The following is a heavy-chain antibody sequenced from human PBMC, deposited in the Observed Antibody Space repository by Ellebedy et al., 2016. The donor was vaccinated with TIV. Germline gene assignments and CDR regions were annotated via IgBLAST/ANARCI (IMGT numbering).Heavy chain of an antibody. CDR2: IRQDGNDK. CDR1: GFTFSTYG. D-gene: IGHD4-17*01. V-gene: IGHV3-7*01. Sequence: GGSLRLSCAASGFTFSTYGMHWVRQAPGKGLEWVANIRQDGNDKYYVDSVKGRFTIARDNAKNSLFLQMSSLRVEDTAVYYCATDGSYGDYRSPAHAFVIWGQGTMVTVSS. CDR3: ATDGSYGDYRSPAHAFVI. J-gene: IGHJ3*02.